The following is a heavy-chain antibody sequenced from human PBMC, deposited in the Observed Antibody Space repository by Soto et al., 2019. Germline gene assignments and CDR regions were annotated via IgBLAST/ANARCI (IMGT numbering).Heavy chain of an antibody. D-gene: IGHD1-1*01. CDR3: ARGGKERFRGSGMDV. CDR2: IITFFGAA. CDR1: GGRFNTYA. V-gene: IGHV1-69*01. Sequence: QVQLVQSGAEARKPGSSVRVSCKASGGRFNTYAFNWVRQAPGQGLEWLGGIITFFGAAMYAQKFQDRVTITADELTTTAYMELSSLRSEDTAVYYCARGGKERFRGSGMDVWGQGTTVTVSS. J-gene: IGHJ6*02.